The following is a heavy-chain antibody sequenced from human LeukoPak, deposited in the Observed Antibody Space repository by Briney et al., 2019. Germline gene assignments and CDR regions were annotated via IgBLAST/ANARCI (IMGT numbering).Heavy chain of an antibody. CDR2: IKQDGSEK. V-gene: IGHV3-7*01. J-gene: IGHJ4*02. Sequence: GGSLRLSCAASGFTFSSYWMSWVRQAPGKGLEWAANIKQDGSEKYYVDSVKGRFTISRDNAKNSLYLQMNSLRAEDTAVYYCARVGSGRYYDSWSGVGGYYFDYWGQGTLVTVSS. CDR3: ARVGSGRYYDSWSGVGGYYFDY. D-gene: IGHD3-3*01. CDR1: GFTFSSYW.